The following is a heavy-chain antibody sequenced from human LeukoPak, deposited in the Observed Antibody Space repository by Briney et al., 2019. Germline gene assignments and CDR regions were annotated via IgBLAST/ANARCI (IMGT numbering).Heavy chain of an antibody. J-gene: IGHJ5*02. CDR2: ISAYNGNT. CDR1: GYTFTSYG. CDR3: AIGGYCSGGSCYFNWFDP. Sequence: ASVKVSCKASGYTFTSYGISWVRQAPGQGLEWMGWISAYNGNTNYAQKLQGRVTMTTDTSTSTAYMELRSLRSDDTAVYYCAIGGYCSGGSCYFNWFDPWGQGTLVTVSS. D-gene: IGHD2-15*01. V-gene: IGHV1-18*01.